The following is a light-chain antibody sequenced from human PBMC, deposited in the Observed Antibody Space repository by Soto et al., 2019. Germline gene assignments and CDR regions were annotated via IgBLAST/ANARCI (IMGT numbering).Light chain of an antibody. V-gene: IGLV2-14*01. CDR3: SSYTSATTYV. J-gene: IGLJ1*01. CDR1: SSDVGAYNY. Sequence: QSALTQPASVSGSPGQSITISCTGTSSDVGAYNYASWYQQYPGEAPKVIIYDVSHRPAGVSNRFSGSKSGNTASLTISGLQPQDEADYYCSSYTSATTYVFGTGTKVTVL. CDR2: DVS.